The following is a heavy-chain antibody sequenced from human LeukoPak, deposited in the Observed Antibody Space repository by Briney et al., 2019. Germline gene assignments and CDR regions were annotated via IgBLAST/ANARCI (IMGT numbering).Heavy chain of an antibody. D-gene: IGHD6-6*01. CDR3: ARDSSGSTSSLPGTNWFNP. CDR1: GGSITGYY. J-gene: IGHJ5*02. CDR2: IYTIGRI. Sequence: PSETLSLTCTVSGGSITGYYWSWIRQPAGKELEWIGRIYTIGRINYNPSLESRVTTSVDTSKNQFSLKLNSVTAADTAVYYCARDSSGSTSSLPGTNWFNPWGQGTLVTVSS. V-gene: IGHV4-4*07.